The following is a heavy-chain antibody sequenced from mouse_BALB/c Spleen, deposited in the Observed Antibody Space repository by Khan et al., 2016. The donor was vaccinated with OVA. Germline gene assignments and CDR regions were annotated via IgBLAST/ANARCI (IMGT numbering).Heavy chain of an antibody. CDR3: ARGKLVLRYPDYFDD. V-gene: IGHV3-2*02. J-gene: IGHJ2*01. D-gene: IGHD1-1*01. Sequence: EVQLQESGPGLVKPSQSLSLTCTVTGYSITSDYAWNWIRQFPGNKLGWMGYIGYSGSTTYNPSLKSRISITRDTSKNQFFLQLNSVTTEDTATYYCARGKLVLRYPDYFDDWGQGNTLTDAS. CDR1: GYSITSDYA. CDR2: IGYSGST.